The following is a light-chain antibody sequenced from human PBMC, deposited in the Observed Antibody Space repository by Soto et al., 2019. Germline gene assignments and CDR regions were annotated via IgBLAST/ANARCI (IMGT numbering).Light chain of an antibody. CDR2: EVS. CDR3: SSYTSSSTLYV. J-gene: IGLJ1*01. CDR1: SSDVGGYNY. Sequence: QSVLTQPASVSGSPGQSITISCTGTSSDVGGYNYVSWYQQHPGKDPKLMIYEVSNLPSGVSNRFSGSKSGNTASLTISGLQAEDEADYYCSSYTSSSTLYVFGTGTKLTVL. V-gene: IGLV2-14*01.